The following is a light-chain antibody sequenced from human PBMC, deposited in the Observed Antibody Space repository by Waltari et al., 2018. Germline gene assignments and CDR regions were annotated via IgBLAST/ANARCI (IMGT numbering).Light chain of an antibody. CDR1: QSVLYSSRNKNY. V-gene: IGKV4-1*01. J-gene: IGKJ2*01. CDR3: QQYYSIPYT. Sequence: DIVMTQSPDSLPVSLGERATISCKSSQSVLYSSRNKNYLAWYQRKPGQPPELLIYWASTRESGVPDRFIGSGSGTDFTLTITSLQAEDVAVYYCQQYYSIPYTFGQGTKLEIK. CDR2: WAS.